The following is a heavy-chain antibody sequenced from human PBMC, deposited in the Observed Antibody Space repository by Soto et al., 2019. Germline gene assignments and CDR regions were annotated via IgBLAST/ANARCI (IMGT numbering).Heavy chain of an antibody. D-gene: IGHD3-3*01. Sequence: SETLSLTCTVSGDSISNHYWNWIRQSPGKALEWIGYFDKDGSTIYNPSLKGRVTISVDMPKNHFSLKLASVTAADTAIYYCARDGGIFGVVPQYYGMDVWGKGTTVPVSS. J-gene: IGHJ6*04. CDR1: GDSISNHY. CDR3: ARDGGIFGVVPQYYGMDV. V-gene: IGHV4-4*08. CDR2: FDKDGST.